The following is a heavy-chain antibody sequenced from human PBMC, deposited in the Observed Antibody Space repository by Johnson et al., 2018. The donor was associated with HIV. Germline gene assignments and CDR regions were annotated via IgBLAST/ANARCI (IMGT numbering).Heavy chain of an antibody. Sequence: VQLVESGGGLVQPGGSLRLSCAASGFTFDDYAMHWVRQAPGKGLEWVSGISWNSGSIGYADSVKGRFTISRDNSKNTLYLQMNSLRAEDTAFYYCARWQQLVHGPFDIWGQGTMVTVSS. CDR3: ARWQQLVHGPFDI. CDR1: GFTFDDYA. CDR2: ISWNSGSI. J-gene: IGHJ3*02. V-gene: IGHV3-9*01. D-gene: IGHD6-13*01.